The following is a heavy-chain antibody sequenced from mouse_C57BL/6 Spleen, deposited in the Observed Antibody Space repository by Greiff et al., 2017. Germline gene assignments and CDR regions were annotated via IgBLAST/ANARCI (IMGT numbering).Heavy chain of an antibody. CDR1: GYTFTSYG. CDR3: ASKTGTFDY. D-gene: IGHD4-1*01. CDR2: IYPRSGNT. J-gene: IGHJ2*01. V-gene: IGHV1-81*01. Sequence: VMLVESGAELARPGASVKLSCKASGYTFTSYGISWVKQRTGQGLEWIGEIYPRSGNTYYNEKFKGKATLTADKSSSTAYMELRSLTSEDSAVYFCASKTGTFDYWGQGTTLTVSS.